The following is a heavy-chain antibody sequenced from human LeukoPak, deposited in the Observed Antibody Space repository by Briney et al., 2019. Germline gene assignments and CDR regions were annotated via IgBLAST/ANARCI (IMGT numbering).Heavy chain of an antibody. J-gene: IGHJ5*02. V-gene: IGHV1-69*06. CDR1: GGTFSSYA. Sequence: GASVKVSCKASGGTFSSYAISWVRQAPGQGLEGMGGIIPIFGTANYAQKFQGRVTITADKSTSTAYMELSSLRSEDTAVYYCARDSRAYSSSFNWFDPWGQGTLVTVSS. CDR2: IIPIFGTA. D-gene: IGHD6-13*01. CDR3: ARDSRAYSSSFNWFDP.